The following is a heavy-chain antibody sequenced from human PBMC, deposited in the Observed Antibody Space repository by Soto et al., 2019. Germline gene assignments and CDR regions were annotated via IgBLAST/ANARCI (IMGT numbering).Heavy chain of an antibody. CDR2: IYHSGPT. CDR3: ARAPGITPYYYGMDV. CDR1: GGSISSGSYS. J-gene: IGHJ6*02. V-gene: IGHV4-30-2*01. Sequence: SETLSLTCDVSGGSISSGSYSWSWIRQPPGKGLEWIGYIYHSGPTYSNPSLNSRVTISVDRPKNQFSLKLSSVTAADTAVYYCARAPGITPYYYGMDVWGQGTTVTVSS. D-gene: IGHD1-7*01.